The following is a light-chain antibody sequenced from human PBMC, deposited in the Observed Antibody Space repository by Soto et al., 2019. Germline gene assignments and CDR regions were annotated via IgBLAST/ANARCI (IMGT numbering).Light chain of an antibody. CDR1: QGINRW. J-gene: IGKJ5*01. CDR2: TTS. Sequence: DIQMTQSPSFMSASVGDRVTVTCRASQGINRWLAWYQQKPGKAPKLLIYTTSTLASGVPSRFSGSGSGTDFTLTISRRQPEDFATDYCQQANSFPITFGQGTRLEIK. CDR3: QQANSFPIT. V-gene: IGKV1-12*01.